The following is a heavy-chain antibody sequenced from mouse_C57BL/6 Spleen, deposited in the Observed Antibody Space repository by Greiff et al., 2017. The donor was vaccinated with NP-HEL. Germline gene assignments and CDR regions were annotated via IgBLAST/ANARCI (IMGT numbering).Heavy chain of an antibody. CDR1: GYAFSSSW. CDR2: IYPGDGDT. Sequence: VQLQQSGPELVKPGASVKISCKASGYAFSSSWMNWVKQRPGKGLEWIGRIYPGDGDTNYNGKFKGKATLTADKSSSTAYMQLSSLTSEDSAVYFCARSGGNFSYYFDYWGQGTTLTVSS. CDR3: ARSGGNFSYYFDY. D-gene: IGHD2-1*01. V-gene: IGHV1-82*01. J-gene: IGHJ2*01.